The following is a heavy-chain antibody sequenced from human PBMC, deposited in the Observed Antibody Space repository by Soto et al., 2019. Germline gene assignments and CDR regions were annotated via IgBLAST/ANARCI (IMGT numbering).Heavy chain of an antibody. J-gene: IGHJ2*01. CDR2: ISAYNGNT. CDR3: AREGLRYFDWLPLGYFDP. V-gene: IGHV1-18*01. D-gene: IGHD3-9*01. CDR1: GYTFTSYG. Sequence: QVQLVQSGAEVKKPGASVKVSCKASGYTFTSYGISWVRQAPGQGLEWMGWISAYNGNTNYAQKLQGRDTMTTDTSTSTAYMELRSLRSDDTAVYYCAREGLRYFDWLPLGYFDPWGRGTLVTVSS.